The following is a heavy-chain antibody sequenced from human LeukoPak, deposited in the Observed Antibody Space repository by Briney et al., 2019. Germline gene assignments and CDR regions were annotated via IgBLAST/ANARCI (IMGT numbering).Heavy chain of an antibody. V-gene: IGHV4-39*01. D-gene: IGHD3-22*01. CDR1: GGSISSSSYY. CDR2: IYYSGST. J-gene: IGHJ5*02. Sequence: SETLSLTCIVSGGSISSSSYYWGWIRQPPGKGLEWIGSIYYSGSTYYNPSLKSRVTISVDTSKNQFSLKLSSVTAADTAVYYCARHDSWFDPWGQGTLVTVSS. CDR3: ARHDSWFDP.